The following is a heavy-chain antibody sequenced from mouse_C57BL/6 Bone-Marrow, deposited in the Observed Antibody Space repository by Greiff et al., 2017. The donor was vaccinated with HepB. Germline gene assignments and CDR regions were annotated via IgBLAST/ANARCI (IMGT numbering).Heavy chain of an antibody. CDR1: GFTFSDFY. V-gene: IGHV7-1*01. CDR2: SRNKANDYTT. J-gene: IGHJ4*01. CDR3: ARESPWAMDY. D-gene: IGHD6-2*01. Sequence: EVQVVESGGGLVQSGRSLRLSCATSGFTFSDFYMEWVRQAPGKGLEWIAASRNKANDYTTEYSASVKGRFIVSRDTSQSILYLQMNALRAEDTAIYYCARESPWAMDYWGQGTSVTVSS.